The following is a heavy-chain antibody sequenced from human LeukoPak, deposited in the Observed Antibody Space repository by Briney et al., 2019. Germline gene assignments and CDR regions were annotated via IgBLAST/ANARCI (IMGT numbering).Heavy chain of an antibody. CDR2: VSGYTGNT. CDR3: ARGEVSASLYYFDF. CDR1: GYTFTTYG. V-gene: IGHV1-18*01. Sequence: ASVKVSCKTSGYTFTTYGVSWVRQAPGQGLEWMGWVSGYTGNTNYAARFQGRVTMTTDTSTSTVYMELTSLRSDDTAVYYCARGEVSASLYYFDFWGQGTLVTVS. D-gene: IGHD2-2*01. J-gene: IGHJ4*02.